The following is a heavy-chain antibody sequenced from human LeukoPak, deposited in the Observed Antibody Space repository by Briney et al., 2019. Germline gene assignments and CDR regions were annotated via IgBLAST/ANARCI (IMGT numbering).Heavy chain of an antibody. CDR1: GYTFTGYY. J-gene: IGHJ5*02. CDR2: INPNSGGT. D-gene: IGHD6-13*01. V-gene: IGHV1-2*02. CDR3: ARVGYSRSWYGHWFDP. Sequence: ASVKVSCKASGYTFTGYYMHWVRQAPGQGLEWMGWINPNSGGTNYAQKFQGRVTMTRDTSISTAYMELSRLRSDDTAVYYCARVGYSRSWYGHWFDPWGQGTLVTVSS.